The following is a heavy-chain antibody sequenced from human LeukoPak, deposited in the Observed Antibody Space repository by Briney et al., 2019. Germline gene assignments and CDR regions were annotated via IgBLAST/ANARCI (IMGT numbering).Heavy chain of an antibody. D-gene: IGHD2-15*01. V-gene: IGHV4-4*07. CDR2: IYTSGSN. CDR3: ARESYEVLPTADRSYYFDY. CDR1: GGSISAYY. J-gene: IGHJ4*02. Sequence: SETLSLTCTVSGGSISAYYWSWIRQSAGKGLEWIARIYTSGSNNYNPSLKSRVTISGHTSKNQFPLKLTSVTAADTAVYHCARESYEVLPTADRSYYFDYWGQGPLVTVSS.